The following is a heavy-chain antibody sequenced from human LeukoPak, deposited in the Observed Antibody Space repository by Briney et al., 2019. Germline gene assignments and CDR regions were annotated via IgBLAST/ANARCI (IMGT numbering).Heavy chain of an antibody. CDR1: GGSISSSSYY. CDR3: ARVGYSGYVDPDY. CDR2: IYYSGST. J-gene: IGHJ4*02. V-gene: IGHV4-39*07. Sequence: PSETLSLTCTVSGGSISSSSYYWGWIRQPPGKGLEWIGSIYYSGSTYYNPSLKSRVTISVDTSKNQFSLKLSSVTAADTAVYYCARVGYSGYVDPDYWGQGTLVTVSS. D-gene: IGHD5-12*01.